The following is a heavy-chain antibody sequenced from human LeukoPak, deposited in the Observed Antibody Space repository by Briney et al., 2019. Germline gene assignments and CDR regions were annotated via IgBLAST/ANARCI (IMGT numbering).Heavy chain of an antibody. Sequence: NAGGSLRLSCAASGFTFSSYSMNWVRQAPGKGLEWVSSISCSSSYIYYADSVKGRFTISRDNAKNSLYLQMNTLRAEDTAVYYCARGAREYYYDSSGPFDYWGQGNLVTVSS. CDR1: GFTFSSYS. D-gene: IGHD3-22*01. CDR3: ARGAREYYYDSSGPFDY. J-gene: IGHJ4*02. CDR2: ISCSSSYI. V-gene: IGHV3-21*01.